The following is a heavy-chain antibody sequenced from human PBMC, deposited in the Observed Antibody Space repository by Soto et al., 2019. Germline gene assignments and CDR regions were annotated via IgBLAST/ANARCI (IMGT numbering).Heavy chain of an antibody. V-gene: IGHV1-18*04. J-gene: IGHJ6*02. CDR1: GYTFTTYG. CDR2: ISPYNGTT. D-gene: IGHD1-1*01. Sequence: ASVKVSCKASGYTFTTYGISWVRQAPGQGLEWMRWISPYNGTTKYAEKFQGEMTMTTDTATSTAYMDLRSLRSDDTAVYYCARDGERDTGLNFYYYLHGMDAWGQGTRVTVCS. CDR3: ARDGERDTGLNFYYYLHGMDA.